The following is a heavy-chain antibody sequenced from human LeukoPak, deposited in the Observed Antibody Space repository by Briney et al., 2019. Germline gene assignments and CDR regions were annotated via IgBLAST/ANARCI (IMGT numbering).Heavy chain of an antibody. Sequence: SETLSLTCAVYGGSFSGYYWSWIRQPPGKGLEWVEEINHSGSTNYNPSLKRRVTISVDTSKNQFSLKLSSVTAADTAVYYCARGLKAAAGGVWFDPWGQGTLVTVSS. CDR1: GGSFSGYY. CDR2: INHSGST. J-gene: IGHJ5*02. CDR3: ARGLKAAAGGVWFDP. V-gene: IGHV4-34*01. D-gene: IGHD6-13*01.